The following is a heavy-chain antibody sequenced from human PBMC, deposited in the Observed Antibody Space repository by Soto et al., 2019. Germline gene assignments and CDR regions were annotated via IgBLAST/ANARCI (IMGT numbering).Heavy chain of an antibody. CDR2: IFFGASKI. CDR1: AYSFNMYW. D-gene: IGHD6-13*01. J-gene: IGHJ4*02. V-gene: IGHV5-51*01. Sequence: GESLKISCKGSAYSFNMYWIAWVRQTPGKGLEWMGSIFFGASKIRYSPSFEGQVTISADKSINTAYLHWSSLKASDSAIYYCATWRGSSWFDYWRQGSLVTVS. CDR3: ATWRGSSWFDY.